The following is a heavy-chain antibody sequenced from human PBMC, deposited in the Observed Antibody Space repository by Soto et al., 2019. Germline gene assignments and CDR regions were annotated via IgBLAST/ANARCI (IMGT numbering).Heavy chain of an antibody. CDR2: IYQYGST. CDR1: GGSIASSDW. Sequence: SETLSLTCVVSGGSIASSDWWSWVRQSPGKGLEWIGDIYQYGSTLYNPSLKSRVTISVDTPKNQFSLKLNSVTAADTAVYYCAKNWNWGSLVHWGQGTLVTVSS. J-gene: IGHJ4*02. CDR3: AKNWNWGSLVH. D-gene: IGHD7-27*01. V-gene: IGHV4-4*02.